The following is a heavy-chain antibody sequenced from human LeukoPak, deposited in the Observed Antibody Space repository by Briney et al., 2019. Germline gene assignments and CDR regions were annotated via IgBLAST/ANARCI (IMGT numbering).Heavy chain of an antibody. V-gene: IGHV3-30*18. CDR1: GFAFSSYG. Sequence: GGSLRLSCAASGFAFSSYGMHWVRQAPGKGLEWVAVISYDGSNKYYADSVKGRFTISRDNSKNTLYLQMNSLRAEDTAVYYCAKGLNIVVVPAAGAEYFQHWGQGTLVTVSS. CDR2: ISYDGSNK. J-gene: IGHJ1*01. CDR3: AKGLNIVVVPAAGAEYFQH. D-gene: IGHD2-2*01.